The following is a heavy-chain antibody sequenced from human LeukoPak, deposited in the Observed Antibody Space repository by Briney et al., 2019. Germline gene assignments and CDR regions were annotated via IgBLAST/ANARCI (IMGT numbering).Heavy chain of an antibody. V-gene: IGHV3-30*02. J-gene: IGHJ4*02. CDR2: LYYDGSNK. CDR3: AKDCGGDCYSHS. CDR1: GFTFSRYW. D-gene: IGHD2-21*02. Sequence: GGSLRLSCAASGFTFSRYWMSWLRQAPGEGLDWVASLYYDGSNKNYADSVKGRFTISRDNSKNMLYLQMNSLRAEDTAIYYCAKDCGGDCYSHSWGQGTLVTVSS.